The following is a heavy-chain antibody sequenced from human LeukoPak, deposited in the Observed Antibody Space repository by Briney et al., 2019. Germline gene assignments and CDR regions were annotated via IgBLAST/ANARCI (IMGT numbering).Heavy chain of an antibody. D-gene: IGHD4-23*01. CDR2: IKSKRDGETT. V-gene: IGHV3-15*01. J-gene: IGHJ4*02. CDR3: TSLVGSPTY. CDR1: GFNFQYAW. Sequence: GGSLRLSCAGSGFNFQYAWMTWVRQAPGKGLEWVGRIKSKRDGETTDYAALVKSRFSISRDDSKNTVYLQMNSLRTEDTAVYYCTSLVGSPTYWGEGTLVAVSS.